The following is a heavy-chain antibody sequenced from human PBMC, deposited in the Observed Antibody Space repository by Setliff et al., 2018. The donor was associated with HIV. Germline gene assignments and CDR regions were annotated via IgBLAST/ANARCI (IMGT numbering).Heavy chain of an antibody. J-gene: IGHJ4*02. CDR2: INHSGRT. CDR3: ARRRDGSSWYRGDFDY. D-gene: IGHD6-13*01. V-gene: IGHV4-34*01. CDR1: GGSFSGYH. Sequence: SETLSLTCAVYGGSFSGYHWNWIRQPPGKGLEWIGEINHSGRTNYNPSLKSRVTISVDTSKNQFSLKLSSVTAADTAVYYCARRRDGSSWYRGDFDYWGQGTLVTVSS.